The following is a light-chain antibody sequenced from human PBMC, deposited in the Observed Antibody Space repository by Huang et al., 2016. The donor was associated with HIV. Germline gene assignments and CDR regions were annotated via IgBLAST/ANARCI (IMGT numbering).Light chain of an antibody. CDR2: GVS. CDR3: QQYNDWPLT. Sequence: EIVMTQSPATLSVSPGEGVTLSCRASQSLSSQLAWCQQKRGQAPRLLIYGVSTRATDIPARFSGSGSGTDFTLTINSLQSEDFATYYCQQYNDWPLTFGQGTEVEIK. V-gene: IGKV3-15*01. J-gene: IGKJ1*01. CDR1: QSLSSQ.